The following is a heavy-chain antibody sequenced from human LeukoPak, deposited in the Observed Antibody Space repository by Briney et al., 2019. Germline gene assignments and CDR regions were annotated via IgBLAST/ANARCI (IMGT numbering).Heavy chain of an antibody. V-gene: IGHV4-38-2*02. J-gene: IGHJ4*02. D-gene: IGHD4-23*01. CDR2: IYHSGST. CDR3: ARVLEGGNSGAHY. Sequence: SETLSLTCSVSGYSITSGYFWGWIRQPPGKGLEWIGSIYHSGSTYYNPSLESRVTISLDTPKNQFSLKLSSVTATDTAVYYCARVLEGGNSGAHYWGQGTLVTVSS. CDR1: GYSITSGYF.